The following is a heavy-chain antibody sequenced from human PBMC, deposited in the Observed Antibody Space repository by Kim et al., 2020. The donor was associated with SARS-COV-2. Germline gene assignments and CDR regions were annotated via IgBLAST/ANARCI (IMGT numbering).Heavy chain of an antibody. V-gene: IGHV3-21*01. CDR1: GFTFSSYG. CDR2: ISSSSHGI. D-gene: IGHD1-1*01. CDR3: ARDLAGTRHYYYYGMDV. Sequence: GGSLRLSCAASGFTFSSYGMNWVRQAPGKGLEWVSCISSSSHGIYYADSVKGRFTISRDNAKNSLYLQMNSLRAEDTAVYYCARDLAGTRHYYYYGMDVWGPGTTVTVSS. J-gene: IGHJ6*01.